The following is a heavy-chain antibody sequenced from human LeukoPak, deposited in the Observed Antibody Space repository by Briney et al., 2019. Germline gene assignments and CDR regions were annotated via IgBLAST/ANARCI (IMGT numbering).Heavy chain of an antibody. CDR3: ARAPRSRGFDY. J-gene: IGHJ4*02. CDR1: GYTFTSYD. Sequence: ASVKVSCKASGYTFTSYDFNWLRQATGQGPEWMGWMNPNSGATGYAQKFQGRVTMTRSASINTAYMELTNLRSEDTAVYYCARAPRSRGFDYWGQGTLVTVSS. D-gene: IGHD3-10*01. V-gene: IGHV1-8*01. CDR2: MNPNSGAT.